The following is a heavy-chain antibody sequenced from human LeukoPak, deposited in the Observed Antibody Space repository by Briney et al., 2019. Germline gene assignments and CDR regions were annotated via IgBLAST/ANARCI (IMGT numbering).Heavy chain of an antibody. V-gene: IGHV4-34*01. D-gene: IGHD5-24*01. J-gene: IGHJ4*02. CDR1: GGSFDDYY. Sequence: SETLSLTCAVYGGSFDDYYCSWIRQPPGKGLEWIGEIHPSGIFYYNSSLMSRATISIDTSKSQFSLRLTSVTAADTGFYYCARGRDRSKAGDHWGQGSLVTVSS. CDR3: ARGRDRSKAGDH. CDR2: IHPSGIF.